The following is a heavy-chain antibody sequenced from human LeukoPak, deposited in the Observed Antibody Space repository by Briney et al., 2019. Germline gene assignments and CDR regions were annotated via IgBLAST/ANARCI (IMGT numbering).Heavy chain of an antibody. Sequence: PGGSLRLSCAASGFTFRSYTMNWVRQAPGKGLEWVSSISSGSSHIYYADSVKGRFSISRDNAKNSLFLQMNSLRAEDTAVYYCARDSNYDFLSGYCNYFQYWGQGILVTVSP. CDR3: ARDSNYDFLSGYCNYFQY. CDR1: GFTFRSYT. CDR2: ISSGSSHI. V-gene: IGHV3-21*01. J-gene: IGHJ4*02. D-gene: IGHD3-3*01.